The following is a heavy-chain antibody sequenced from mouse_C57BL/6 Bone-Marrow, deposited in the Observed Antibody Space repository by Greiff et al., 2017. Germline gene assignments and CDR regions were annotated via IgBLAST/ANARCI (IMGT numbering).Heavy chain of an antibody. Sequence: VQLQQSGAELARPGASVKLSCKASGYTFTSYGISWVKQSTGQGLEWIGEIYPRSGNTYYNEKFKGKATLTADKSSSTAYMELRSLTSEDSAVYFCARERFYYGSSYWYFDVWGTGTTVTVSS. CDR2: IYPRSGNT. J-gene: IGHJ1*03. CDR3: ARERFYYGSSYWYFDV. V-gene: IGHV1-81*01. CDR1: GYTFTSYG. D-gene: IGHD1-1*01.